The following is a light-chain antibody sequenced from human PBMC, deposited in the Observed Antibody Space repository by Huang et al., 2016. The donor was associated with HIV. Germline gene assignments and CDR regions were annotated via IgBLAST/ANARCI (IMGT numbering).Light chain of an antibody. V-gene: IGKV3-15*01. Sequence: EIVMTQSPATLSVSPGERATLSCRASQSVSSNLAWYQQKPGQGPGLLIYGASTRATGIPARFSGSESGTEFTLTISSLQSEDFAVYYCQQYNNWPPWTFGQGTKVEIK. J-gene: IGKJ1*01. CDR2: GAS. CDR1: QSVSSN. CDR3: QQYNNWPPWT.